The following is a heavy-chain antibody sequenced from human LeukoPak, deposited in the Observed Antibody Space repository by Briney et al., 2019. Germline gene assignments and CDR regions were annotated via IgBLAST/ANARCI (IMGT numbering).Heavy chain of an antibody. CDR3: ARFAAGGSYYYYMDV. J-gene: IGHJ6*03. V-gene: IGHV3-21*01. CDR1: GFTFSSYS. Sequence: PGGSLRLSCAASGFTFSSYSMNWVRQAPGKGLEWVSSISSSSSYIYHADSVKGRFTISRDNAKNSLYLQMNSLRADDTAVYYCARFAAGGSYYYYMDVWGKGTTVTVSS. CDR2: ISSSSSYI. D-gene: IGHD6-25*01.